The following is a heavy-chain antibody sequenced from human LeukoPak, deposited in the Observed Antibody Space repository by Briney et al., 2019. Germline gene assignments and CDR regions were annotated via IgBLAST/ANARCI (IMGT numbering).Heavy chain of an antibody. CDR1: GVTFSSYA. CDR3: ARSPGGNARTWLDY. D-gene: IGHD4-23*01. J-gene: IGHJ4*02. V-gene: IGHV1-3*02. CDR2: TNGATGNT. Sequence: ASVKVSCKASGVTFSSYAISWVRQAPGQRLEWMGWTNGATGNTRFSQDFQGSLTITIDTSASTAYMELSSLRSEDTAVYYCARSPGGNARTWLDYWGQGTLVTVSS.